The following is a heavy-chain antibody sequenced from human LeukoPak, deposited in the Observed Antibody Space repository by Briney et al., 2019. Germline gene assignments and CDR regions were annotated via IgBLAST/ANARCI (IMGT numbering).Heavy chain of an antibody. Sequence: PGGSLRPSCAASGFTFSSYAMHWVRQAPGKGLEWVAVISYDGSNKYYADSVKGRFTISRDNSKNTLYLQMNSLRAEDTAVYYCARALYYYDSSGPDGWYFDLWGRGTLVTVSS. D-gene: IGHD3-22*01. CDR3: ARALYYYDSSGPDGWYFDL. J-gene: IGHJ2*01. CDR1: GFTFSSYA. CDR2: ISYDGSNK. V-gene: IGHV3-30-3*01.